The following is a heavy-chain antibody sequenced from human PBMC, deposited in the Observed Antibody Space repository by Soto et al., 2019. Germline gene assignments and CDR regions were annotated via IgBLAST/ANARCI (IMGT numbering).Heavy chain of an antibody. CDR1: GFTFDDHA. CDR3: AKDIGSAAADTYYYYGLDV. V-gene: IGHV3-9*01. CDR2: ISWSSGGI. D-gene: IGHD6-13*01. J-gene: IGHJ6*02. Sequence: EVQLVESGGGLVQPGRSLRLSCAASGFTFDDHAMHWVRQAPGKGLEWVSGISWSSGGIAYADSVKGRFTISRDNAKNALDLQMNSLRPEDTALYYCAKDIGSAAADTYYYYGLDVWGQGTTVTVSS.